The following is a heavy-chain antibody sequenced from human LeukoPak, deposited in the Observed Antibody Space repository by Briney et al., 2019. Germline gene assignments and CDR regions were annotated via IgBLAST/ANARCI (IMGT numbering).Heavy chain of an antibody. CDR2: FDPEDGET. CDR1: GYTLTELS. CDR3: ATSQAMVRGVMVDY. J-gene: IGHJ4*02. D-gene: IGHD3-10*01. Sequence: GASVKVSCKVSGYTLTELSMHWVRQAPGKGLEWMGGFDPEDGETIYAQKFQGRVTMTEDTSTDTAYMELSSLRSEDTAVYYCATSQAMVRGVMVDYWGQGTPVTVSS. V-gene: IGHV1-24*01.